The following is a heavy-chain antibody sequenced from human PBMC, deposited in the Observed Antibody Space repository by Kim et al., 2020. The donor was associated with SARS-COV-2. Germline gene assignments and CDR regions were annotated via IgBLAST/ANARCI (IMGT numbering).Heavy chain of an antibody. Sequence: STNYPPSLKSRVSISVDQSKNEFSLKLSSVTAADTAIYYCARNGFYSIDCWGQGTLVTVSS. D-gene: IGHD2-15*01. CDR2: ST. V-gene: IGHV4-4*02. CDR3: ARNGFYSIDC. J-gene: IGHJ4*02.